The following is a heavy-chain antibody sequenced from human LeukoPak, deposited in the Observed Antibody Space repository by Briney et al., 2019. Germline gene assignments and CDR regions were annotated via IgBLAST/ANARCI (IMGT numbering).Heavy chain of an antibody. CDR1: GFTFRSYG. Sequence: GRSLRLSCAASGFTFRSYGLHWVRQAPGKGLEWVAVIWYDGSNKYYADSVKGRFTISRDNSKNTLYLQMNSLRAEDTAVYYCARGWLEGFDYWGQGTLVTVSS. CDR2: IWYDGSNK. CDR3: ARGWLEGFDY. V-gene: IGHV3-33*01. J-gene: IGHJ4*02. D-gene: IGHD6-19*01.